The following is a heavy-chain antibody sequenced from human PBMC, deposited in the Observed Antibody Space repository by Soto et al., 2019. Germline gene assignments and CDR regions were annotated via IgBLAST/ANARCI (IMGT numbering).Heavy chain of an antibody. CDR2: ISGSGGRA. CDR1: GFTFSSYA. Sequence: GGSLRLSCAASGFTFSSYAMGWVGQAPGKGLGWVSAISGSGGRAYYADSVKGRFTISRDNSKNTLYLQINSRRDEDTAVYYCANHITMIVVVIPYFDYWGQGTLVIVSS. V-gene: IGHV3-23*01. D-gene: IGHD3-22*01. J-gene: IGHJ4*02. CDR3: ANHITMIVVVIPYFDY.